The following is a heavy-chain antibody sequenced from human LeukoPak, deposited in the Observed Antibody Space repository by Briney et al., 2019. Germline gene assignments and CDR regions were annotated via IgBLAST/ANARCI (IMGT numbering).Heavy chain of an antibody. CDR2: VYYSGST. Sequence: PSETLSLTCTVSGGSISNYYWSWIRQPPGKGLEWIGYVYYSGSTSYNPSLKSRVTISVDTSKNQFSLKLSSVTAADTAVYYCVRDHYYDSSGYTLRHWGRGTLVTVSS. CDR1: GGSISNYY. V-gene: IGHV4-59*01. D-gene: IGHD3-22*01. CDR3: VRDHYYDSSGYTLRH. J-gene: IGHJ1*01.